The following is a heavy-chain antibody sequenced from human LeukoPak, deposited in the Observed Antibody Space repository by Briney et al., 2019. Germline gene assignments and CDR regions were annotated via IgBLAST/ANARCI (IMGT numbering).Heavy chain of an antibody. D-gene: IGHD2-2*01. V-gene: IGHV3-73*01. CDR2: IRSKANSYAT. Sequence: GGSLRLSCAASGFTFSGSAMRWVRQASGKGLEWVGRIRSKANSYATAYAASVKGRFTISRDDSKNTAYLQMNSLKTEDTAVYYCTRHTGDCSSTSCYGDPYFDYWGQGTLVTVSS. CDR3: TRHTGDCSSTSCYGDPYFDY. CDR1: GFTFSGSA. J-gene: IGHJ4*02.